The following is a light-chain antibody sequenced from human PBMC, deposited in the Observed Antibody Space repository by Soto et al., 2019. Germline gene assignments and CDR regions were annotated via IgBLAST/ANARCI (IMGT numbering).Light chain of an antibody. V-gene: IGLV4-69*02. J-gene: IGLJ2*01. CDR2: LNSDGSH. CDR1: SGHSSYA. Sequence: QSVLTQSPSASASLGASVKLTCTLSSGHSSYAIAWHQQQPEKGPRYLMNLNSDGSHSKGDGIPDRFSGSSSGAERYLTISSLQSEDEADYYCQTWSTGSVVFGVGTQLTVL. CDR3: QTWSTGSVV.